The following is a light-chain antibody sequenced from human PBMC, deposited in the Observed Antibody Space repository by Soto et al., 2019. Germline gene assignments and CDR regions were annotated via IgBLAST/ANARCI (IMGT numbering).Light chain of an antibody. V-gene: IGKV1-39*01. Sequence: DIQMTQSPSSLSASVGDRVTITCRASQSISNYLSWYQQKPGKVPNLLIYAASSLQSEVPSRFSGSGSGTDFTLTISSLQPEDFATYYCQQSYSTPTFGQGTKVDIK. J-gene: IGKJ1*01. CDR3: QQSYSTPT. CDR1: QSISNY. CDR2: AAS.